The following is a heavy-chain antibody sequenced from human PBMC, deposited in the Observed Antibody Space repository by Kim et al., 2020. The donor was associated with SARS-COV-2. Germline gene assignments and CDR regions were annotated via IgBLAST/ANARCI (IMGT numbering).Heavy chain of an antibody. V-gene: IGHV3-23*01. Sequence: GGSLRLSCAASGFTFSTYGMSWVRQAPGKGLEWVSAITGNGAVTYYADSVKGRFAISRDNSKNTLYLQMNSLRAEDTAIYYCAKRGVVAVMVRLCDYWG. J-gene: IGHJ4*01. CDR2: ITGNGAVT. CDR1: GFTFSTYG. D-gene: IGHD5-18*01. CDR3: AKRGVVAVMVRLCDY.